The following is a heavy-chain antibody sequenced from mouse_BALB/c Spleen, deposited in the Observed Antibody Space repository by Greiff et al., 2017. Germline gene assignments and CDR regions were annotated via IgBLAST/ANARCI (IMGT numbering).Heavy chain of an antibody. CDR1: GYTFSSYW. D-gene: IGHD2-14*01. J-gene: IGHJ3*01. CDR3: ARERAYYRYDGAWFAY. V-gene: IGHV1-9*01. CDR2: ILPGSGST. Sequence: QVQLQQSGAELMKPGASVKISCKATGYTFSSYWIEWVKQRPGHGLEWIGEILPGSGSTNYNEKFKGKATFTADTSSNTAYMQLSSLTSEDSAVYYCARERAYYRYDGAWFAYWGQGTMVTVSA.